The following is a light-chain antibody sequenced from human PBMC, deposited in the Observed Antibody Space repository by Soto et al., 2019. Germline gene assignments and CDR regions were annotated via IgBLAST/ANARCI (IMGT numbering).Light chain of an antibody. Sequence: DIQMTQSPSTLSASVGDRVTITCRASQSISSWLAWYQQKPGKAPKLLIYDASSLESEVPSRFSGSGSGTEFTLTISSLQPQDFATDYCQQYNSYSPLTFGQGTKLEIK. V-gene: IGKV1-5*01. J-gene: IGKJ1*01. CDR1: QSISSW. CDR2: DAS. CDR3: QQYNSYSPLT.